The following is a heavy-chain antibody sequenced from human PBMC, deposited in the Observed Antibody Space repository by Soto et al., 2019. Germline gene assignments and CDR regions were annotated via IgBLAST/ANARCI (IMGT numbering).Heavy chain of an antibody. V-gene: IGHV1-69*13. CDR1: GGTFSSYA. D-gene: IGHD2-2*01. J-gene: IGHJ6*02. Sequence: SVKVSCKASGGTFSSYAISWVRQAPGQGLEWMGGIIPTFGTANYAQKFQGRVTITADESTSTAYMELSSLRSEDTAVYYCARDQTARHILVVPAALYVMDVWGQGTTVTVSS. CDR2: IIPTFGTA. CDR3: ARDQTARHILVVPAALYVMDV.